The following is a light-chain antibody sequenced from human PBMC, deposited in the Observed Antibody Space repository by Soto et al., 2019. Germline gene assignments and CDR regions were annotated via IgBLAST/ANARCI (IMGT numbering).Light chain of an antibody. Sequence: QSALTQPPSASGSPGQSVTISCTGTSSDVADYNYVSWYQQYPGKAPKLMIYEVSKRPSGVPDRFSGSKTRNTASLTVSGLQAEDEADYYCSSYAGSNNWVFGGGTKLTVL. CDR1: SSDVADYNY. CDR3: SSYAGSNNWV. J-gene: IGLJ3*02. V-gene: IGLV2-8*01. CDR2: EVS.